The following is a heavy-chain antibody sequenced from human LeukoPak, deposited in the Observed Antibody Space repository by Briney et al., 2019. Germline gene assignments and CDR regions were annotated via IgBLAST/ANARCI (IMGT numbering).Heavy chain of an antibody. V-gene: IGHV4-39*02. Sequence: SETLSFTCTVSGGSISSSSYYWGWIRQPPGKGLEWIGSIYYSGSTYYNPSLKSRVTISVDTSKNQFSLKLSSVTAADTAVYYCAREKIGYYDGSGRGWFDPWGQGTLVTVSS. CDR3: AREKIGYYDGSGRGWFDP. CDR1: GGSISSSSYY. CDR2: IYYSGST. J-gene: IGHJ5*02. D-gene: IGHD3-22*01.